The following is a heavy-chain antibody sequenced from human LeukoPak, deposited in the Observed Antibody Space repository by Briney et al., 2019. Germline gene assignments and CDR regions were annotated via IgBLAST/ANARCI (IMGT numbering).Heavy chain of an antibody. CDR1: GYTFTSYD. J-gene: IGHJ3*02. CDR2: INPNSGGT. D-gene: IGHD3-22*01. V-gene: IGHV1-2*04. Sequence: ASVKVSCKASGYTFTSYDINWVRQATGQGLEWMGWINPNSGGTNYAQKFQGWVTMTRDTSISTAYMELSRLRSDDTAVYYCARGAYYYDSSGHDAFDIWGQGTMVTVSS. CDR3: ARGAYYYDSSGHDAFDI.